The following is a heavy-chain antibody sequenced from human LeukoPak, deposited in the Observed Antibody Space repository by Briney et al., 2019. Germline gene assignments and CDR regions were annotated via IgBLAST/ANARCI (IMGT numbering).Heavy chain of an antibody. J-gene: IGHJ3*02. V-gene: IGHV3-21*01. CDR3: ARGYDILTGPRAFDI. CDR1: GFTFSSYS. CDR2: ISSSSYI. Sequence: GGSLRLSCAASGFTFSSYSMNWVRQAPGKGLEWVSSISSSSYIYYADSVKGRFTISRDNAKNSLYLQMNSLRAEDTAVYYCARGYDILTGPRAFDIWGQGTMVTVSS. D-gene: IGHD3-9*01.